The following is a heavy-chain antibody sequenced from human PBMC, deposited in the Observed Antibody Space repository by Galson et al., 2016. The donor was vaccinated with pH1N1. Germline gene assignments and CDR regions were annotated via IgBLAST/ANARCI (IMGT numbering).Heavy chain of an antibody. J-gene: IGHJ5*02. CDR1: GGSISSRNW. Sequence: ETLSLTCAVSGGSISSRNWWSWVRQPPGQGLEWIGEIYHIGSTNYNPSLKSRVTISLDKSKNHFSLNLASVTAADTAVYYCARDGGDYGGAGQYKYFDTWGQGTLVTVSS. CDR2: IYHIGST. V-gene: IGHV4-4*02. CDR3: ARDGGDYGGAGQYKYFDT. D-gene: IGHD4-23*01.